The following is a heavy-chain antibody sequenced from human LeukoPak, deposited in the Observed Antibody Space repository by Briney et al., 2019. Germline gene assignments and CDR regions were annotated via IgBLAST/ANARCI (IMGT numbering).Heavy chain of an antibody. CDR1: GGSISSYY. CDR3: AREASAYDYVWGSYRAFDY. D-gene: IGHD3-16*02. CDR2: IHYSGST. V-gene: IGHV4-59*01. J-gene: IGHJ4*02. Sequence: SETLSLTCTVAGGSISSYYWSWIRQPPGKGLEWIGYIHYSGSTNYNPSLKSRVTISVDTSKNQFSLKLSSVTAADTAVYYCAREASAYDYVWGSYRAFDYWGQGTLVTVSS.